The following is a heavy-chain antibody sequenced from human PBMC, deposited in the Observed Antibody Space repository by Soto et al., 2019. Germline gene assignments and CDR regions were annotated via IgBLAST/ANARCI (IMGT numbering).Heavy chain of an antibody. CDR3: ARMQIAAAYWFDP. CDR1: GGSISSYY. CDR2: SYDGGST. J-gene: IGHJ5*02. D-gene: IGHD6-13*01. V-gene: IGHV4-59*01. Sequence: SETLSLTCTVSGGSISSYYWSWIRQPPGKGLEWIGYSYDGGSTNYNPPLKSRDTISVDTSKNQFFLTLSSVTAADTAVYYCARMQIAAAYWFDPWGQGTLVTVSS.